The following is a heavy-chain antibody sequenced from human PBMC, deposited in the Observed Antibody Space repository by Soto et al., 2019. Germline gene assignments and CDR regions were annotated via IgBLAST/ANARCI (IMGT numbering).Heavy chain of an antibody. D-gene: IGHD4-17*01. CDR2: IIPNFGTA. Sequence: QVQLVQSGAEVKKPGSSVKVSCKASGGTFSSYAISWVRQAPGQGLEWMGGIIPNFGTANYAQKLQGRVTITADESTCTAYMELSSLRSEDTAVYYCARWGMTTVTMRGYFDLCGRGTLVTVSS. V-gene: IGHV1-69*01. CDR3: ARWGMTTVTMRGYFDL. J-gene: IGHJ2*01. CDR1: GGTFSSYA.